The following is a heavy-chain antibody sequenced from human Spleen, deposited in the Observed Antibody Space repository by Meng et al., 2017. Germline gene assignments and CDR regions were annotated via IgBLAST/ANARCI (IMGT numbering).Heavy chain of an antibody. D-gene: IGHD3-10*01. CDR2: IYYSGST. Sequence: SETLSLTCTVSGGSISSSSYYWGWIRQPPGKGLEWIGSIYYSGSTYYNPSLKSRVTLSVDTSKNQFSLKLSSVTAADTAVYYCAAFGAKPTGRFDYWGQGTLVTVSS. CDR3: AAFGAKPTGRFDY. V-gene: IGHV4-39*07. CDR1: GGSISSSSYY. J-gene: IGHJ4*02.